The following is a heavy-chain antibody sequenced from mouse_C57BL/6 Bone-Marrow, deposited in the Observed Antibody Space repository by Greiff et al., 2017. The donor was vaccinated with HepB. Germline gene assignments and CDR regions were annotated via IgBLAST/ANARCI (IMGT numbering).Heavy chain of an antibody. V-gene: IGHV5-15*01. Sequence: EVQLVESGGGLVQPGGSLKLSCAASGFTFSDYGMAWVRQAPRKGPEWVAFISNLAYSIYYADTVTGRFTISRENAKNTLYLEMSSLRSEDTAMYYCARLDWDGLYAMDYWGQGTSVTVSS. CDR3: ARLDWDGLYAMDY. CDR2: ISNLAYSI. J-gene: IGHJ4*01. CDR1: GFTFSDYG. D-gene: IGHD4-1*01.